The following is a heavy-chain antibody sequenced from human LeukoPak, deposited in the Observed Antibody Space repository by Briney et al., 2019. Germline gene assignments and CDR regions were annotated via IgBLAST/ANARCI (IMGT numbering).Heavy chain of an antibody. J-gene: IGHJ6*03. CDR2: IYPDDSDT. CDR3: ARHEGVYYDYVWGSYRPDKGDFYMDV. CDR1: GYNFTNTW. V-gene: IGHV5-51*01. Sequence: VESLNNYCKGAGYNFTNTWIGWVRQMPGKGLEWMGIIYPDDSDTRYSPSFEGQVTISADKSISTAYLQWSSLKASDTAMYYCARHEGVYYDYVWGSYRPDKGDFYMDVWGKGTTVTVSS. D-gene: IGHD3-16*02.